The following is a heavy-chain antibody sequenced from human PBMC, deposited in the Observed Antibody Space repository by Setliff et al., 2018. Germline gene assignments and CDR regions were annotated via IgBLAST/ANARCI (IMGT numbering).Heavy chain of an antibody. D-gene: IGHD3-10*01. CDR2: INHSGKT. Sequence: PSETLSLTCAVYGGSFSGYYWSWIRQPPGKGLEWIGEINHSGKTNHKPSLKSRVTISVDTSKNQFSLKLSSVTAADTAVYYCARDHVYGSQYYYHYYGMDVWGQGTTVTVSS. V-gene: IGHV4-34*01. CDR1: GGSFSGYY. CDR3: ARDHVYGSQYYYHYYGMDV. J-gene: IGHJ6*02.